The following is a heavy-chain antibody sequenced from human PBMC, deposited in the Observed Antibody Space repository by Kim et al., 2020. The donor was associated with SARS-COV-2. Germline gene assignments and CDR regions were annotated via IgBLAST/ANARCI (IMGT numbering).Heavy chain of an antibody. CDR1: GYTFTTYG. CDR2: IGTWDGDT. CDR3: VRDWDGRDDYFDY. D-gene: IGHD1-26*01. Sequence: ASVKVSCKAFGYTFTTYGISWVRQAPGQGLEWMAWIGTWDGDTNYARRLQDRVTMTTDTSTNTVYMELSSLRSDDTAVYYCVRDWDGRDDYFDYWGQGTLVTVSS. V-gene: IGHV1-18*01. J-gene: IGHJ4*02.